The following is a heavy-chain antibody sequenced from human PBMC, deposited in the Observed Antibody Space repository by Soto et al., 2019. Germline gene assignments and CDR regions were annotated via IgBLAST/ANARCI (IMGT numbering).Heavy chain of an antibody. CDR1: GFTFSSYA. CDR2: ISGSGGST. CDR3: AKDPPIVVVPAVGMDV. J-gene: IGHJ6*02. Sequence: GGSLRLSCAASGFTFSSYAMSWVRQAPGKGLEWVSAISGSGGSTYYADSVKGRFTISRDNSKNTLYLQMNSLRAEDTAVYYCAKDPPIVVVPAVGMDVWGQGTTVTVSS. D-gene: IGHD2-2*01. V-gene: IGHV3-23*01.